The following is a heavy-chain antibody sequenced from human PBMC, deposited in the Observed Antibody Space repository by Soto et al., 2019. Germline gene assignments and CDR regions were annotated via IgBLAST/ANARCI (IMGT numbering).Heavy chain of an antibody. J-gene: IGHJ4*02. D-gene: IGHD2-15*01. V-gene: IGHV1-3*01. CDR3: ARDPPGSGPNFDN. Sequence: RFQGRVTITSDTSATTAYMELSSLKSEDTAVYYCARDPPGSGPNFDNWGQGTLVTVSS.